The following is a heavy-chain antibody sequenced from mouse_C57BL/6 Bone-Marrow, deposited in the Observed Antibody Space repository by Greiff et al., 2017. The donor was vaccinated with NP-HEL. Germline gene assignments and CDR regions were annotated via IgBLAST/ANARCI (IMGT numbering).Heavy chain of an antibody. CDR3: ARSYYGSSSHWYFDV. V-gene: IGHV1-69*01. CDR1: GYTFTSYW. J-gene: IGHJ1*03. D-gene: IGHD1-1*01. Sequence: QVQLQQPGAELVMPGASVKLSCKASGYTFTSYWMHWVKQRPGQGLEWIGEIDPSDSYTNYTQKFKGKSTLTVDKSSSTAYMQLSSLTSEDAAGYYCARSYYGSSSHWYFDVWGTGTTVTVSS. CDR2: IDPSDSYT.